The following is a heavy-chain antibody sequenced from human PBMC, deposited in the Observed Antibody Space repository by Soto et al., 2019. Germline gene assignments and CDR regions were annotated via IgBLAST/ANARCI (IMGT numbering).Heavy chain of an antibody. J-gene: IGHJ4*02. CDR2: IYYSGST. V-gene: IGHV4-39*01. CDR1: GGSISSSSYY. CDR3: ARELCGGDCYSLGYFDY. D-gene: IGHD2-21*02. Sequence: QLQLQESGPGLVKPSETLSLTCTVSGGSISSSSYYWGWIRQPPGKGLEWIGSIYYSGSTYYNPSLKRRVTISVDTSKNQFSLKLSSVTAADTAVYYCARELCGGDCYSLGYFDYWGQGTLVTVSS.